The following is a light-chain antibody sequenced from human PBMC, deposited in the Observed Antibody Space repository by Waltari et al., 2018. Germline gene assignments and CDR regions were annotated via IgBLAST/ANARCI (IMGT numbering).Light chain of an antibody. Sequence: VLTHSPATLSFSTGDSATLSCRASQYVCDYLAWYQQKPGQAPRLLMAEASNRATGVPDRFSASGSGTDFTLTVSSLEPEDFAVYYCQNRRNWPLLTFGGGTKVEIK. CDR1: QYVCDY. V-gene: IGKV3-11*01. CDR3: QNRRNWPLLT. J-gene: IGKJ4*01. CDR2: EAS.